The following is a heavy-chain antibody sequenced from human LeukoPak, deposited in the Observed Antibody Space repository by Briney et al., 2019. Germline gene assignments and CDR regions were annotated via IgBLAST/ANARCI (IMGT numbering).Heavy chain of an antibody. J-gene: IGHJ4*02. Sequence: SETLSLTCTVSGDSISSSTYYWGWIRQPPGKGLEWIVSIYYSGSTYYNPSLKSRITISVDTSKNQFSLKLSSVTAADTAVYYCARLVVGATTRLSWYFDYWGQGTLVTVSS. V-gene: IGHV4-39*01. CDR3: ARLVVGATTRLSWYFDY. CDR2: IYYSGST. CDR1: GDSISSSTYY. D-gene: IGHD1-26*01.